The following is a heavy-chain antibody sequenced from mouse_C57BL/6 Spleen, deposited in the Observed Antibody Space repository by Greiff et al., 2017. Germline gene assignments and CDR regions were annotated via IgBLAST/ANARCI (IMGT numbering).Heavy chain of an antibody. V-gene: IGHV14-2*01. D-gene: IGHD1-1*01. CDR2: IDPEDGET. CDR3: AREGAITTVVATDFDY. J-gene: IGHJ2*01. Sequence: EVKLQESGAELVKPGASVKLSCTASGFNIKDYYMHWVKQRTEQGLAWIGRIDPEDGETKYAPKFQGKATITADTSSNTAYLQLSSLTSEDTAVYYCAREGAITTVVATDFDYWGQGTTLTVSS. CDR1: GFNIKDYY.